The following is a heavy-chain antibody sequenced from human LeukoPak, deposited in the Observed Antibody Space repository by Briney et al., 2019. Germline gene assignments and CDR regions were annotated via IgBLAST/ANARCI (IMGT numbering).Heavy chain of an antibody. Sequence: GASVKVSCKASGYTFTGYYMHWVRQAPGQGLEWMGWINPNSGGTNYAQKFQGRVTMTRDTSISTAYMELSRLRSDDTAVYYCARGLVWFGESLGAFDIWGQGTMVTVSS. CDR3: ARGLVWFGESLGAFDI. D-gene: IGHD3-10*01. CDR1: GYTFTGYY. V-gene: IGHV1-2*02. J-gene: IGHJ3*02. CDR2: INPNSGGT.